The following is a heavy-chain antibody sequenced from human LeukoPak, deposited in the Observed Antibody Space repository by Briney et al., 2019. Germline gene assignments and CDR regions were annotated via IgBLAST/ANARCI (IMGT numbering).Heavy chain of an antibody. J-gene: IGHJ4*02. CDR1: GFIVSSNY. D-gene: IGHD1-26*01. CDR3: GRDIGSRHVDY. V-gene: IGHV3-53*01. Sequence: GGSLRLSCAASGFIVSSNYMNWVRQAPGKGLEWIAVLYSGGSAYYADSVKGRFTISRDNSKNTLHLHINSLRAEDTAVYYCGRDIGSRHVDYWGQGALVTVSS. CDR2: LYSGGSA.